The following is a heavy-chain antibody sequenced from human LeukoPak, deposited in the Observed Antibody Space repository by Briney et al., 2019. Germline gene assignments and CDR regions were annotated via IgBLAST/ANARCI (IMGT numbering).Heavy chain of an antibody. J-gene: IGHJ3*02. CDR3: ARVTNTLPDAFDI. CDR1: GFSFSTYG. V-gene: IGHV3-30*02. Sequence: PGGSLRLSCAASGFSFSTYGMHWVRQAPGKGLEWVAFTRYDGSDKYYADSVKGRFTISRDNSKNTLYLQMNSLRAEDTAVYYCARVTNTLPDAFDIWGQGTMVTVSS. D-gene: IGHD2-2*02. CDR2: TRYDGSDK.